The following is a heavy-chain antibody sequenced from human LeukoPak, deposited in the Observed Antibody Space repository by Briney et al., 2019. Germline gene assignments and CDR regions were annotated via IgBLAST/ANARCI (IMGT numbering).Heavy chain of an antibody. CDR3: ATRGYSGYDSLRDAFDI. D-gene: IGHD5-12*01. Sequence: GGSLRLSCAASGFTFSSYAMSWVRQAPGKGLEWVSGISYSGGSTYSADSVKGRFTISRDNSKNTLFLQMNRLRVEDTAIYYCATRGYSGYDSLRDAFDIWGQGTMVTVSS. CDR2: ISYSGGST. CDR1: GFTFSSYA. J-gene: IGHJ3*02. V-gene: IGHV3-23*01.